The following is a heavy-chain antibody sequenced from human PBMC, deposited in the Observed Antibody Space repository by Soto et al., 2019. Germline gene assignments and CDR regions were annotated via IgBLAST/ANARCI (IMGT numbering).Heavy chain of an antibody. CDR3: AAGYTNSPFDP. Sequence: QVQLQESGPGLVKPSETLSLTCTVSGGSVSSGSFYWSWIRQPPGMGLEWIGFVYYIGRTNYNPSLKRRVATAVATSKNQFPPKMSTVTAAHTAVYSRAAGYTNSPFDPWGPGSLVTVSS. CDR1: GGSVSSGSFY. J-gene: IGHJ5*02. CDR2: VYYIGRT. V-gene: IGHV4-61*01. D-gene: IGHD5-12*01.